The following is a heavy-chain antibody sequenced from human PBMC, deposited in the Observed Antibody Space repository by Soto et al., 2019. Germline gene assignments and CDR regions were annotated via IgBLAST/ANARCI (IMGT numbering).Heavy chain of an antibody. CDR1: GFTFSSYW. D-gene: IGHD6-19*01. CDR2: IKQDGSEK. CDR3: ARDLIAVALNLYYYYYYMDV. V-gene: IGHV3-7*01. J-gene: IGHJ6*03. Sequence: GGSLRLSCAASGFTFSSYWMSWVRQAPGKGLEWVANIKQDGSEKYDVDSVKGRFTISRDNAKNSLYLQMNSLRAEDTAVYYCARDLIAVALNLYYYYYYMDVWGKGTTVTVSS.